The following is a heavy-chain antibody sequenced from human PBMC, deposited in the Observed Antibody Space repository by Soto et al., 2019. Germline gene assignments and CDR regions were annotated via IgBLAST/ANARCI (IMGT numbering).Heavy chain of an antibody. CDR3: ARGPPPGQWLVGPSYYFDY. CDR1: GGSISSGGYY. V-gene: IGHV4-31*03. D-gene: IGHD6-19*01. CDR2: IYYSGST. Sequence: PSETLSLTCTVSGGSISSGGYYWSWIRQHPGKGLEWIGYIYYSGSTYYNPSLKSRVTISVDTSKNQFSLKLSSVTAADTAVYYCARGPPPGQWLVGPSYYFDYWGQGTLVTVSS. J-gene: IGHJ4*02.